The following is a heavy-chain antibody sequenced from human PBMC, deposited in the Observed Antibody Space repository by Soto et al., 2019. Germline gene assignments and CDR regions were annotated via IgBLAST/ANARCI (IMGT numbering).Heavy chain of an antibody. CDR3: ATTGPY. CDR2: IWFDGSNK. Sequence: GGSLRLACAASGVTFSSYGMHWVRQAPGKGLEWVAVIWFDGSNKFYADSVKGRFTISRDNSKNTVSLQMNSLRDEASAAYYCATTGPYWGQGILVTVSS. J-gene: IGHJ4*02. CDR1: GVTFSSYG. V-gene: IGHV3-33*01.